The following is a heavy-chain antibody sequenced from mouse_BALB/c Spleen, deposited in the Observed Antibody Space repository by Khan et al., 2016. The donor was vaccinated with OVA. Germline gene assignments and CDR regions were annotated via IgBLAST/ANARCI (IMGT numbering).Heavy chain of an antibody. V-gene: IGHV2-6-4*01. CDR1: GFSLSRYN. CDR3: ALAYRRYDGYYDMDY. D-gene: IGHD2-14*01. Sequence: VQLQESGPGLVAPSQSLSITCTVSGFSLSRYNIHWVRQPPGKGLEWLGMIWGGGGTDYNSTLKSRLSISKDNSQSQVFLKMTSLQTDDTAMYYCALAYRRYDGYYDMDYWGQGTSGTGSS. J-gene: IGHJ4*01. CDR2: IWGGGGT.